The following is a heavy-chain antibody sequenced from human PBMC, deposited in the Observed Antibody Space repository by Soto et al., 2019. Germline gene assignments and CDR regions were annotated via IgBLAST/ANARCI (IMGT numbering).Heavy chain of an antibody. V-gene: IGHV3-7*03. D-gene: IGHD4-17*01. CDR2: IKRDGSEK. Sequence: EVQLVESGGGLFQPGGSRGLSCTASGFWSGGYWRTWVRHVPGRGLQWVANIKRDGSEKYYVDFVKGRFTISRDNADNSVFLDMNNLRVDDTATYYCARVRATDYEIDYWGQGALVTVSS. CDR1: GFWSGGYW. CDR3: ARVRATDYEIDY. J-gene: IGHJ4*02.